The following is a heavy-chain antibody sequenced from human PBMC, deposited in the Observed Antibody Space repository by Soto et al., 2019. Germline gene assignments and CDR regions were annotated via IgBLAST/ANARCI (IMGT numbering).Heavy chain of an antibody. V-gene: IGHV3-21*01. CDR1: GFTFSSYS. CDR2: ISSSSSYI. D-gene: IGHD5-12*01. Sequence: GGSLRLSCAASGFTFSSYSMNWVRQAPGKGLEWVSSISSSSSYIYYADSVKGRFTISRDNAKNSLDLQMNSLRAEDTAVYYCASSRGYSGYDDAFDIWGQGTMVTVSS. J-gene: IGHJ3*02. CDR3: ASSRGYSGYDDAFDI.